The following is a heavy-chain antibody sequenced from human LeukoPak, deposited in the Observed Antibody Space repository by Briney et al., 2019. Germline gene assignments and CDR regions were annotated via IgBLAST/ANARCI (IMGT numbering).Heavy chain of an antibody. CDR3: ARDARFGWLDP. Sequence: ASVKLSCKASGYTFTSYGISWVRQAPGQGLEWMGWISTYNGNTNYAQKLQGRVTMTTDTSTSTAYMELRSLRSDDAAVYYCARDARFGWLDPWGQGTLLTVS. CDR2: ISTYNGNT. J-gene: IGHJ5*02. V-gene: IGHV1-18*04. D-gene: IGHD6-6*01. CDR1: GYTFTSYG.